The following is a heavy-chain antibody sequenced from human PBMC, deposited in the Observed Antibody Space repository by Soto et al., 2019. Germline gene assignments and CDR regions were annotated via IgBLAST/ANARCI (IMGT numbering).Heavy chain of an antibody. Sequence: GGSLRLSCAASGLTFSSYAMSWVRQAPGKGLEWVSAISGSGGSTYYADSVKGRFTISRDNSKNTLYLQMNSLRAEDTAVYYCAKGARPNYYYYGMDVWGQGTTVTVSS. CDR3: AKGARPNYYYYGMDV. J-gene: IGHJ6*02. CDR1: GLTFSSYA. D-gene: IGHD3-16*01. V-gene: IGHV3-23*01. CDR2: ISGSGGST.